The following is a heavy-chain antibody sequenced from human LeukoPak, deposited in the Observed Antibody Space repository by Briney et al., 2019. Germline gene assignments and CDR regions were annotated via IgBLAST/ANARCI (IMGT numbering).Heavy chain of an antibody. CDR2: IYCSGNT. J-gene: IGHJ4*02. V-gene: IGHV4-39*01. Sequence: PSETLSLTCTVSGVSISSSNSYWGWIRQPPGKGLEWIGSIYCSGNTYYNASLKSQVSISIDTSKNQFSLRLTSVTAADTAVYYCARGYCRDDICQVFPYWGQGTLVTVSS. CDR3: ARGYCRDDICQVFPY. CDR1: GVSISSSNSY. D-gene: IGHD2-21*02.